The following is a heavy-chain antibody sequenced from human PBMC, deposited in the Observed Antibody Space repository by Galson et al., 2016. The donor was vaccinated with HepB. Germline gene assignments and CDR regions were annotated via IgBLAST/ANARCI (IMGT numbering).Heavy chain of an antibody. J-gene: IGHJ3*02. CDR3: AREGKRAAAGTGAFDI. CDR2: IIPIFGTA. V-gene: IGHV1-69*06. D-gene: IGHD6-13*01. Sequence: SVKVSCKASGGTFNSYVISWVRQAPGQGLEWMGGIIPIFGTANYAQKFQGRVTVAADKSTSTASMELSSLTSEDTAGDYCAREGKRAAAGTGAFDIWGQGTMVTVSS. CDR1: GGTFNSYV.